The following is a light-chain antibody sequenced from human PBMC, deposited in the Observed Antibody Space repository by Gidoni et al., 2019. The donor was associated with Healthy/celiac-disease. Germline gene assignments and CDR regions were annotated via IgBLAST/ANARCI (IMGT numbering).Light chain of an antibody. CDR1: SSNIGSNY. J-gene: IGLJ2*01. CDR2: RNN. Sequence: CSGSSSNIGSNYVYWYQQLPGTAPKLLIYRNNQRPSGVPDRFSGSKSGTSASLAISGLRSEDEADYYCAAWDDSLSVVFGGGTKLTVL. CDR3: AAWDDSLSVV. V-gene: IGLV1-47*01.